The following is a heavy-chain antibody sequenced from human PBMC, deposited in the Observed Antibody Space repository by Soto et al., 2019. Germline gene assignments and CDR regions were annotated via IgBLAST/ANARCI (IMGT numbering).Heavy chain of an antibody. V-gene: IGHV3-33*01. CDR2: IWYDGSNK. CDR3: ARNHYYDSSGYLPNNDAFDI. D-gene: IGHD3-22*01. J-gene: IGHJ3*02. CDR1: GFTFSSYG. Sequence: GGSLRLSCAASGFTFSSYGMHWVRQAPGKGLEWVAVIWYDGSNKYYADSVKGRFTISRDNSKNTLYLQMSSLRAEDTAVYYCARNHYYDSSGYLPNNDAFDIWGQGTMVTVSS.